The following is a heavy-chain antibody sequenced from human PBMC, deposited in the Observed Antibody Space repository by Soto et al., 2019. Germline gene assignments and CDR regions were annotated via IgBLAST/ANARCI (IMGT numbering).Heavy chain of an antibody. V-gene: IGHV4-34*01. CDR3: AREPTPHMVRGVRGGWPRGHYGMDV. D-gene: IGHD3-10*01. J-gene: IGHJ6*02. CDR1: GGSFSGYY. Sequence: SETLSLTCAVYGGSFSGYYWSWIRQPPGKGLEWIGEINHSGSTNYNPSLKSRVTISVDTSKNQFSLKLGSVSAADTVVYYCAREPTPHMVRGVRGGWPRGHYGMDVWGQGTTVTVSS. CDR2: INHSGST.